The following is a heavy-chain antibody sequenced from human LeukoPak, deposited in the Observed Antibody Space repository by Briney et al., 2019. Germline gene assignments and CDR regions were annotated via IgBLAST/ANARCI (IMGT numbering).Heavy chain of an antibody. CDR3: ARDLRVVITGSFDS. Sequence: PGGSLRLSCAASGFTFSSYNMDWVRQAPGKGLEWVSSISSRSSYIYYADSVKGRFTISRDNAKHSLYLQMNSLRAEDTAVYYCARDLRVVITGSFDSWGQGTLVTVSS. V-gene: IGHV3-21*01. CDR2: ISSRSSYI. J-gene: IGHJ4*02. D-gene: IGHD3-22*01. CDR1: GFTFSSYN.